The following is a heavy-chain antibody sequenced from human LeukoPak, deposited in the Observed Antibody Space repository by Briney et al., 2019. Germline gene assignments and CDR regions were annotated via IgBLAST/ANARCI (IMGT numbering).Heavy chain of an antibody. CDR3: ARDHTADNAFDI. D-gene: IGHD5-18*01. CDR1: GYTFTSYA. CDR2: INAGNGNT. V-gene: IGHV1-3*01. J-gene: IGHJ3*02. Sequence: ASVKVSCKASGYTFTSYAMHRVRQAPGQRLEWMGWINAGNGNTKYSQKFQGRVTITRDTSASTAYMELSSLRSEDTAVYYCARDHTADNAFDIWGQGTMVTVSS.